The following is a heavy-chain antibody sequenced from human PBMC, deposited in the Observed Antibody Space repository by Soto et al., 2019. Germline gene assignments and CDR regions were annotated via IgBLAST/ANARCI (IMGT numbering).Heavy chain of an antibody. CDR3: ARGRYCLTGRCFPNWFDS. D-gene: IGHD2-15*01. J-gene: IGHJ5*01. CDR1: GDSISTVDYF. V-gene: IGHV4-30-4*01. Sequence: QVHLLESGPGLVKPSQTLSLTCSVSGDSISTVDYFWAWIRQPPGQALEYIGYIYKSTTTYYHPSFESRVAISPDTSKSQFSLAVTSVTAADTAVYFCARGRYCLTGRCFPNWFDSWGQGTLVTVSS. CDR2: IYKSTTT.